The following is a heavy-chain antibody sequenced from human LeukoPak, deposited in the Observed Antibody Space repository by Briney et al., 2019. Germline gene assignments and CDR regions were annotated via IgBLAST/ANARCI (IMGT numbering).Heavy chain of an antibody. J-gene: IGHJ1*01. CDR3: ARGCSGGSCYPSAEYFQH. V-gene: IGHV3-21*01. CDR2: ISSSSSYI. D-gene: IGHD2-15*01. CDR1: GFTFSSYS. Sequence: GGSLRLSCAASGFTFSSYSMNWVRQAPGKGLEWVSSISSSSSYIYYADSVKGRFTISRDNAKNSLYLQMNSLRAEDTAVYYCARGCSGGSCYPSAEYFQHWGQGTLVTVSS.